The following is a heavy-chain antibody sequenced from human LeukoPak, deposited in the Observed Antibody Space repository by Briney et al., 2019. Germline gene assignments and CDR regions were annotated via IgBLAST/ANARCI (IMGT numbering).Heavy chain of an antibody. V-gene: IGHV5-10-1*01. J-gene: IGHJ4*02. CDR1: GHSFTSYW. Sequence: GASLKISCKGSGHSFTSYWISWVRQMPGKGLEWMGRIDPSDSYTNYSPSFQGHVTISADKSISTAYLQWSSLTASDTAMYYCARTSWFGVDYWGQGTLVTVSS. CDR2: IDPSDSYT. D-gene: IGHD3-10*01. CDR3: ARTSWFGVDY.